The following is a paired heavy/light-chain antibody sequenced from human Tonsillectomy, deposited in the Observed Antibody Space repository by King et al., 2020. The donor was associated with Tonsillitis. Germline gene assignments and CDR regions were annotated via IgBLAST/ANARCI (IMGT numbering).Light chain of an antibody. J-gene: IGLJ3*02. V-gene: IGLV3-22*01. CDR3: LSGDEDNPWV. CDR1: VLGENY. CDR2: EDS. Sequence: SYELTQLPSVSVSPGQTARITCSGDVLGENYADWYQQKPGQAPELLIYEDSERYPGIPERFSGSTSGNTTTLTISRVLTEDEADYYCLSGDEDNPWVFGGGTKLTVL.
Heavy chain of an antibody. J-gene: IGHJ4*02. V-gene: IGHV3-15*07. CDR1: GFTFNKAW. CDR3: TTTFHYDSSGQVTDY. CDR2: IKSKSDGGTI. Sequence: EVQLVESGGGLVKPGGSLRLSCTASGFTFNKAWVNWVRQAPGKGLEWVGRIKSKSDGGTIDYAAPVKGRFTISRDDSKNTVYLQMNSLKPEDTAVYYCTTTFHYDSSGQVTDYWGQGTLVTVSS. D-gene: IGHD3-22*01.